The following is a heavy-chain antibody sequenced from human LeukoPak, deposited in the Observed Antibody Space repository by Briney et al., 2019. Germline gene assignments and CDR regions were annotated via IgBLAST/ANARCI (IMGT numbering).Heavy chain of an antibody. CDR2: INHSGST. V-gene: IGHV4-34*01. CDR3: ARAPYYYGSGSYSAFDI. D-gene: IGHD3-10*01. CDR1: GGSFSGYY. Sequence: SETLSLTCAVYGGSFSGYYWSWTRQPPGKGLEWIGEINHSGSTNYNPSLKSRVTISVDTSKNQFSLKLSSVTAADTAVYYCARAPYYYGSGSYSAFDIWGQGTMVTVSS. J-gene: IGHJ3*02.